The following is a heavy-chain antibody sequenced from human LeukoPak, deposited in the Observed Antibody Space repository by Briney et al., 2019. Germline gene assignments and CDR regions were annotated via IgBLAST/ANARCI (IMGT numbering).Heavy chain of an antibody. Sequence: PGGSLRLSCAASGFTFSSYEMNWVRQAPGKGLEWVSYISSSGSTIYYADSVKGRFTISRDNAKNSLYLQMNSLRAEDTAVYYCARGYSGYDLGVIDTGYWYFDLWGRGTLVTVSS. CDR2: ISSSGSTI. V-gene: IGHV3-48*03. J-gene: IGHJ2*01. D-gene: IGHD5-12*01. CDR1: GFTFSSYE. CDR3: ARGYSGYDLGVIDTGYWYFDL.